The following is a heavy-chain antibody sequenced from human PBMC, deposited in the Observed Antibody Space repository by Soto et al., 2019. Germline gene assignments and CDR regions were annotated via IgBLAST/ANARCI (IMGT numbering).Heavy chain of an antibody. CDR2: IYYSGIT. Sequence: PSETLSLTCTVSGGSMSSYYWSWIRQFPGKGLEWIGHIYYSGITNQNPSLNSRVTTSIDMSKNQFSLRLSSVTAADTAVYYCASISAGSSAYWFDPWGPGTLVTVSS. CDR3: ASISAGSSAYWFDP. J-gene: IGHJ5*01. CDR1: GGSMSSYY. V-gene: IGHV4-59*01. D-gene: IGHD6-13*01.